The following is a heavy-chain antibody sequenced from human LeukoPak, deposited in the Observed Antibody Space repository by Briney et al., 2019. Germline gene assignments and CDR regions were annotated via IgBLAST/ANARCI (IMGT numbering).Heavy chain of an antibody. CDR2: ISGSGGST. CDR3: ARGLPLQFIVRALDP. J-gene: IGHJ5*02. Sequence: PGGSLRLSCAASGFTFSSYGMSWVRQAPGKGLEWVSAISGSGGSTYYADSVKGRFTISRDNSKNTLYLQMNSLTVEDTAVYYCARGLPLQFIVRALDPRGRGTLVTVSS. V-gene: IGHV3-23*01. D-gene: IGHD5/OR15-5a*01. CDR1: GFTFSSYG.